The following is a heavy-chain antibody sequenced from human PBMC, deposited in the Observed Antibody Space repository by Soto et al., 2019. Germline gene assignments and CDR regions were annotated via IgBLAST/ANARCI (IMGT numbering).Heavy chain of an antibody. V-gene: IGHV3-30*18. CDR3: AKEVAVAGDFDY. J-gene: IGHJ4*01. CDR1: GFTFSSYG. Sequence: GGSLILSCVASGFTFSSYGIHWVRQAPGKGLEWVAVISSDGNTKYYADSVKGRFTISRDNSKNTLYLQMDSLRPEDTAVYYCAKEVAVAGDFDYWGHGTLVTVSS. D-gene: IGHD6-19*01. CDR2: ISSDGNTK.